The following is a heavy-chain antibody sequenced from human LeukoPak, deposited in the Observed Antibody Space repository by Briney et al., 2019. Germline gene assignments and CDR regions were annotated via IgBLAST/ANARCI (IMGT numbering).Heavy chain of an antibody. J-gene: IGHJ4*02. D-gene: IGHD3-22*01. CDR2: INPNSGGT. Sequence: ASVKVSCKASGYTFTGYHMHWVRQAPGQGLEWMGLINPNSGGTNYAQKFQGRVTMTRDTSISTAYMELSRLRSDDTAVYYCARGRNYYDSSGYYPDYWGQGTLVTVSS. V-gene: IGHV1-2*02. CDR3: ARGRNYYDSSGYYPDY. CDR1: GYTFTGYH.